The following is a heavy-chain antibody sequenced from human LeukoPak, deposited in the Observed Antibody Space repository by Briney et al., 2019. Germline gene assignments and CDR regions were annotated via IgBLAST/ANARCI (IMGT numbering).Heavy chain of an antibody. J-gene: IGHJ4*02. CDR1: GGSISSYY. CDR2: IYYSGST. V-gene: IGHV4-59*01. Sequence: SETLSLACTVSGGSISSYYWSWIRQPPGKGLEWIGYIYYSGSTNYNPSPKSRVTISVDTYKNQFSLKLSSVTAADTAVYYCARDAYDSSGYSFDYWGQGTLVTVSS. D-gene: IGHD3-22*01. CDR3: ARDAYDSSGYSFDY.